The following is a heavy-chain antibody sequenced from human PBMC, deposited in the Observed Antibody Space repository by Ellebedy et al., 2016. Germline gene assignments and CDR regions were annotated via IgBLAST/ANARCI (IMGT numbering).Heavy chain of an antibody. CDR2: INAGNGNT. D-gene: IGHD6-19*01. Sequence: ASVKVSCKASGYTFTSYAMHWVRQAPGQRLEWMGWINAGNGNTKYSQKFQGRVTITRDTSASTAYMELSSLRSEDTAVYYCARMAVAGANPVDYWGQGTLVTVSS. CDR3: ARMAVAGANPVDY. V-gene: IGHV1-3*01. CDR1: GYTFTSYA. J-gene: IGHJ4*02.